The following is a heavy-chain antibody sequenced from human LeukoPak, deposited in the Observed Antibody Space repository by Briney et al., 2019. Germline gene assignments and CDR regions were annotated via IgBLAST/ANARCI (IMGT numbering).Heavy chain of an antibody. CDR1: GFTFSSYW. CDR3: ARLTASKADGMDV. J-gene: IGHJ6*02. D-gene: IGHD1-14*01. Sequence: GGSLRLSCAASGFTFSSYWMSWVRQAPGKGLEWVANIKQDGSDEHYVDSVKSRVTISRDNARNSLYLQMNSLRAEDTAVYYCARLTASKADGMDVWGQGTTVTVSS. CDR2: IKQDGSDE. V-gene: IGHV3-7*01.